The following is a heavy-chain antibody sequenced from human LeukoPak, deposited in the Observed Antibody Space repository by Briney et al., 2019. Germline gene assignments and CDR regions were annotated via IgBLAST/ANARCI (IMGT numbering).Heavy chain of an antibody. J-gene: IGHJ4*02. CDR3: ARWDSDTAMVTVDY. CDR2: ISYDGSNK. CDR1: GFTFNSYA. Sequence: PGGSLRLSCAASGFTFNSYAMHWVRQAPGKGLERVAVISYDGSNKYYADSVKGRFTISRDNSKNTLYLQMNSLRAEDTAVYYCARWDSDTAMVTVDYWGQGTLVTVSS. D-gene: IGHD5-18*01. V-gene: IGHV3-30-3*01.